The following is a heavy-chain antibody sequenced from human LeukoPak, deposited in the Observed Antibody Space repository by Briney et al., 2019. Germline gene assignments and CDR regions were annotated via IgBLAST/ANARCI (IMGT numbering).Heavy chain of an antibody. D-gene: IGHD6-13*01. V-gene: IGHV4-61*09. J-gene: IGHJ4*02. CDR3: ASGTRYSSSWALDY. CDR2: IYTSGST. Sequence: SENLSLTCTVSGGSISSGRYSWSWLRQPAGKGLEWIGHIYTSGSTNYNPSLKSRVTISVDTSKNQFSLKLSSVTAADTAVYYCASGTRYSSSWALDYWGQGTLVTVSS. CDR1: GGSISSGRYS.